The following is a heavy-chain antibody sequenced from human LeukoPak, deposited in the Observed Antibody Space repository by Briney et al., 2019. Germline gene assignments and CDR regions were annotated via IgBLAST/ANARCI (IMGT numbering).Heavy chain of an antibody. Sequence: SRTLSLTCAISGDSVSSNSAAWNWIRQSPSRGLEWLGRTYYRSKWYNDYAVSVKSRITINPDTSKNQFSLQLNSVTPEDTAVYYCARDQELLFDKAFDYWGQGTLVTVSS. CDR1: GDSVSSNSAA. D-gene: IGHD1-26*01. CDR3: ARDQELLFDKAFDY. J-gene: IGHJ4*02. CDR2: TYYRSKWYN. V-gene: IGHV6-1*01.